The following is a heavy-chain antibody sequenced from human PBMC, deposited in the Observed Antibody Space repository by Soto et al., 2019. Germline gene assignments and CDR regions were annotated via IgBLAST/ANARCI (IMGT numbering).Heavy chain of an antibody. CDR2: ISYSGST. CDR3: ARGLITMVRGVILGAFDI. V-gene: IGHV4-59*08. CDR1: GGSISSYY. D-gene: IGHD3-10*01. Sequence: SETLSLTCTVSGGSISSYYWSWIRQPPGKGLEWIGYISYSGSTNYNHSLKSRVTISVDTSKNQFSLKLSSVTAADTAVYYCARGLITMVRGVILGAFDIWGQGTMVTVSS. J-gene: IGHJ3*02.